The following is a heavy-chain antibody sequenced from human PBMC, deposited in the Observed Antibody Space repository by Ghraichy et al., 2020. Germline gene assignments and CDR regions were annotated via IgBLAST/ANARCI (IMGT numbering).Heavy chain of an antibody. J-gene: IGHJ4*02. Sequence: QTLSLTCTVSGGSISSYYWSWIRQPPGKGLEWIGYIYYSGSTNYNPSLKSRVTISVDTSKNQFSLKLSSVTAADTAVYYCARGRYNWNYDYWGQGTLVTVSS. V-gene: IGHV4-59*01. CDR1: GGSISSYY. CDR2: IYYSGST. D-gene: IGHD1-20*01. CDR3: ARGRYNWNYDY.